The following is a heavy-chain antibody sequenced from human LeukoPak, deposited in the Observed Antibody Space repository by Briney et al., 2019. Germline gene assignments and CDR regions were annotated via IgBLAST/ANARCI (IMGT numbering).Heavy chain of an antibody. J-gene: IGHJ4*02. CDR3: ARLTPPLTVVTPHFDY. D-gene: IGHD4-23*01. CDR1: GGSISSYY. CDR2: IYYSGST. V-gene: IGHV4-59*05. Sequence: SETLSLTCTVSGGSISSYYWSWIRQPPGKGLEWIGSIYYSGSTYYNPSLKSRVTISVDTSKNQFSLKLSSVTAADTAVYYCARLTPPLTVVTPHFDYWGQGTLVTVSS.